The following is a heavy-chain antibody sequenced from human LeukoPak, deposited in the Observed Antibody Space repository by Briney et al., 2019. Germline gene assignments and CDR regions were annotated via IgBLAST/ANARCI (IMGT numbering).Heavy chain of an antibody. CDR2: IRQDGSEI. CDR1: GFTFSSYG. D-gene: IGHD3-10*01. CDR3: ARGSRLHFYGRTQEHFDT. J-gene: IGHJ4*02. Sequence: GRSLRLSCAASGFTFSSYGMHWVRQAPGKGLEWVANIRQDGSEIHYVDSVKGRFTISRDNAKNSLYLQMNRLRAEDTAVYYCARGSRLHFYGRTQEHFDTWGLGTLVTVSS. V-gene: IGHV3-7*01.